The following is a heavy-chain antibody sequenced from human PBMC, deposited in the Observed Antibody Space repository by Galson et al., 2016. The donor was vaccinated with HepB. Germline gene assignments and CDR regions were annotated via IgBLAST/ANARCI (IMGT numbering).Heavy chain of an antibody. CDR1: GFVFSNFG. V-gene: IGHV3-23*01. J-gene: IGHJ4*02. CDR2: ISTRRTT. D-gene: IGHD1-1*01. CDR3: AKERLVRRIFDH. Sequence: SLRLPCAASGFVFSNFGLSWVRQAPGKGLGWVASISTRRTTYYSDSVQGRFTISRDNSNNTLYLQMNGLRAEDTAVYYCAKERLVRRIFDHWGQGTLLTVSS.